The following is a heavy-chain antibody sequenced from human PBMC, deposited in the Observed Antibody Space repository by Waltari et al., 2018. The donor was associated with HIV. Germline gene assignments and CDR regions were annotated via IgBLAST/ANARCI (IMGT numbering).Heavy chain of an antibody. Sequence: QVDLQQWGTGLLKPSETLSRTCAVYGGPFTGHYWRWIRETPGEGLQWIGEMNDGGKSNYNPTLKSRAVMTIDPSKKQFSLKLKSVTAADTGVYYCARGPRPSTVTAPGWYFDLWGRGTLVTVSS. V-gene: IGHV4-34*02. CDR2: MNDGGKS. D-gene: IGHD2-21*02. J-gene: IGHJ2*01. CDR1: GGPFTGHY. CDR3: ARGPRPSTVTAPGWYFDL.